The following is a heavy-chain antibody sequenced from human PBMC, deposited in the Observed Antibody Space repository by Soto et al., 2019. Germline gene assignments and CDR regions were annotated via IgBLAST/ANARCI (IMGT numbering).Heavy chain of an antibody. Sequence: GESLKISCKVAGDLFTVYWISWVRQMPGKGLEWMGRIDPSDSYTNYSPSFQGHVTISADKSISTAYLQWSSLKASDTAMYYCASRHNSGYENWGQGTLVNVS. CDR3: ASRHNSGYEN. CDR1: GDLFTVYW. D-gene: IGHD5-12*01. J-gene: IGHJ4*02. V-gene: IGHV5-10-1*01. CDR2: IDPSDSYT.